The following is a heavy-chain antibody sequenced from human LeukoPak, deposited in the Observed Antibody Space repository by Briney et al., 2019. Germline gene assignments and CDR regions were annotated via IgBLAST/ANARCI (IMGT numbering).Heavy chain of an antibody. V-gene: IGHV1-2*02. CDR1: GYTFTGYY. J-gene: IGHJ5*02. CDR2: INPNSGGT. Sequence: ASVKVSCKACGYTFTGYYMYWVRQAPGQGLEWMGWINPNSGGTNYAQKSQGRVTMTRDTSISTAYMELSRLRSDDTAVYYCASKSRSYTDTWGQGTLVTVSS. D-gene: IGHD1-26*01. CDR3: ASKSRSYTDT.